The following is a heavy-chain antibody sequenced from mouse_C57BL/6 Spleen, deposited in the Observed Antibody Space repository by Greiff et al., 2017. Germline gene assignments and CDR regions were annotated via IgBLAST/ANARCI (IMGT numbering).Heavy chain of an antibody. J-gene: IGHJ4*01. Sequence: EVKVVESGGGLVQPGGSMKLSCVASGFTFSNYWMNWVRQSPEKGLEWVAQIRLKSDNYATHYAESVKGRFTISRDDSKSSVYLQMNNLRAEDTGIYYCTGKYDYDDAMDYWGQGTSVTVSS. D-gene: IGHD2-4*01. CDR2: IRLKSDNYAT. V-gene: IGHV6-3*01. CDR1: GFTFSNYW. CDR3: TGKYDYDDAMDY.